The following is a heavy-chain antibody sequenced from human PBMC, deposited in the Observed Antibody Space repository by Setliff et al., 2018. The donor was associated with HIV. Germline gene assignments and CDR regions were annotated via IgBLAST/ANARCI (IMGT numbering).Heavy chain of an antibody. CDR2: ISGYSGHT. D-gene: IGHD6-13*01. CDR3: AREHSTTWPYFDF. J-gene: IGHJ4*02. CDR1: GYTFSDYD. Sequence: VKVSCKASGYTFSDYDVAWVRQAPGQGLEWMGWISGYSGHTSYAQKIQGRVTMTTDTSTSTAYMELRSLRSDDTAVYFCAREHSTTWPYFDFWGQGTLVTVTS. V-gene: IGHV1-18*01.